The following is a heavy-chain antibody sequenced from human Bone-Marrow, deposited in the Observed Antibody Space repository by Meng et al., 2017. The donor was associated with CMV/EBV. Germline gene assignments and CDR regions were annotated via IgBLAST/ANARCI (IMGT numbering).Heavy chain of an antibody. V-gene: IGHV3-11*01. J-gene: IGHJ4*02. D-gene: IGHD2-2*01. CDR3: VSPRRPVLPAAFDY. CDR1: GFTFSDYY. Sequence: GGSLRLSCAASGFTFSDYYMNWIRQAPGKGPEWVSFIRNTGSTKYYADSVKGRFTISRDNAKNTLYLQMNSLRVEDTAVYYCVSPRRPVLPAAFDYWGPGPLVTVSS. CDR2: IRNTGSTK.